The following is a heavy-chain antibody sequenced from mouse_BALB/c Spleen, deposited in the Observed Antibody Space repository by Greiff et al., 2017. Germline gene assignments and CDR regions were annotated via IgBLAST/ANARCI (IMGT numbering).Heavy chain of an antibody. CDR3: ARGIKVYFDY. J-gene: IGHJ2*01. D-gene: IGHD2-4*01. CDR2: ISTYYGDA. CDR1: GYTFTDYA. V-gene: IGHV1S137*01. Sequence: VKLVESGAELVRPGVSVKISCKGSGYTFTDYAMHWVKQSHAKSLEWIGVISTYYGDASYNQKFKGKATMTVDKSSSTAYMELARLTSEDSANYYCARGIKVYFDYWGQGTTLTVSS.